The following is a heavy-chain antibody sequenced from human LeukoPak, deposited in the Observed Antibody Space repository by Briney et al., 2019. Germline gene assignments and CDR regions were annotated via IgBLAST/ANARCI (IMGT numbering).Heavy chain of an antibody. D-gene: IGHD2-21*01. CDR3: AKAPVTTCSGAYCYPFDY. J-gene: IGHJ4*02. CDR2: ISGSGVST. V-gene: IGHV3-23*01. Sequence: GGSLRLSCAASGFTFSSYAMSWVRQAPGKGLEWVSAISGSGVSTYYADSVKGRFTISRDNSKNTPYLQMNSLRAEDTAVYYCAKAPVTTCSGAYCYPFDYWGQGTLVTVSS. CDR1: GFTFSSYA.